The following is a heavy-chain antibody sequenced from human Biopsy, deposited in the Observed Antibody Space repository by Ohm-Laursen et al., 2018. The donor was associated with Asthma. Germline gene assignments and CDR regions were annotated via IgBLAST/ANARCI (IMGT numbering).Heavy chain of an antibody. V-gene: IGHV1-18*01. J-gene: IGHJ6*02. CDR1: GYTFNSAG. D-gene: IGHD3-10*01. Sequence: ASVKVSRKTSGYTFNSAGITWGRQAPGQGLEWMGWISVYNGNTKVAQKLQDRVTMITDTSTSTAYMELRSLRSDDTAVYFCARAVDYSHYYGIDVWGQGTTVTVS. CDR3: ARAVDYSHYYGIDV. CDR2: ISVYNGNT.